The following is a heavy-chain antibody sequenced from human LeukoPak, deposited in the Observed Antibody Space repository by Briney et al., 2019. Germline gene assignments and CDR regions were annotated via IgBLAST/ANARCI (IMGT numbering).Heavy chain of an antibody. Sequence: SQTLSLTCAISGDSVSSNSAAWNWIRQSPSRGLEWLGRTYYRSKWYNDYAVSVKSRITINPDTSKNQFSLQLNSVTPEDTAVYYCARDYGDYRSYYYYGMDVWGQGTTVTVSS. CDR3: ARDYGDYRSYYYYGMDV. CDR1: GDSVSSNSAA. V-gene: IGHV6-1*01. J-gene: IGHJ6*02. CDR2: TYYRSKWYN. D-gene: IGHD4-17*01.